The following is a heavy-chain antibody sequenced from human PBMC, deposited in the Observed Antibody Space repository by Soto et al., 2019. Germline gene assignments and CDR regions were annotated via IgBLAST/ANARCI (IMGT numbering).Heavy chain of an antibody. CDR2: IWYDGRNK. Sequence: QVQLVESGGGVVQPGRSLRLSCAASGFTFSNYGMHWVRQAPGKGLEWVAVIWYDGRNKYYADSVKGRFTISRDNSKNTLYRKMNGLRFEDTAMYHCASGPVVPSGRGWSHHPAWGVFDIWGQGTMVTVSS. CDR3: ASGPVVPSGRGWSHHPAWGVFDI. V-gene: IGHV3-33*01. CDR1: GFTFSNYG. J-gene: IGHJ3*02. D-gene: IGHD6-19*01.